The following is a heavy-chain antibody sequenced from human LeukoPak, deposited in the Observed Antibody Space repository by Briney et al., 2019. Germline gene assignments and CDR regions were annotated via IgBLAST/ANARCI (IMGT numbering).Heavy chain of an antibody. J-gene: IGHJ5*02. Sequence: ASVKVSCKASGYTFTSHYMHWVRQAPGQGLEWMGLINPSGSSTLYAQKFQGRVTMTRDMSTTTDYMELSSLRSEDTAVCYCVRDNSVGDIAWWFDPWGQGTLVTVSS. CDR2: INPSGSST. V-gene: IGHV1-46*01. CDR1: GYTFTSHY. D-gene: IGHD3-16*02. CDR3: VRDNSVGDIAWWFDP.